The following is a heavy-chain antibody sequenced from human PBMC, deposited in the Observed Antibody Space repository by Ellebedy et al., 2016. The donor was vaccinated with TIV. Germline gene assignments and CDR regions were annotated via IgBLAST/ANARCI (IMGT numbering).Heavy chain of an antibody. Sequence: GGSLRLSCAASGFTFSSHALSWVRQAPGKGLEWVSGISGSGGSTYYADFVKGRFTISRDNSKNTLSLQMNGLKAEDTAIYYCAIITLKGSAAVAGFDYWGQGALVTVSA. V-gene: IGHV3-23*01. CDR2: ISGSGGST. J-gene: IGHJ4*02. CDR3: AIITLKGSAAVAGFDY. CDR1: GFTFSSHA. D-gene: IGHD6-19*01.